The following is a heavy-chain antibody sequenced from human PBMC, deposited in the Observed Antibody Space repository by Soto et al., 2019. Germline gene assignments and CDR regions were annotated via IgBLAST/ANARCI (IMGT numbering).Heavy chain of an antibody. V-gene: IGHV1-18*01. CDR2: ISPYTGNT. D-gene: IGHD3-16*01. Sequence: QVQLVQSGDEVKKPGASVKVSCKASGYIFVNYGIAWVRQAPGQGLEWMGWISPYTGNTHSATKVQGRLTMTTDTSTSTADMDLGSLTSDDTAVYYCVMVDNYVTPTPQDVWGQGNTVTVSS. CDR1: GYIFVNYG. J-gene: IGHJ6*02. CDR3: VMVDNYVTPTPQDV.